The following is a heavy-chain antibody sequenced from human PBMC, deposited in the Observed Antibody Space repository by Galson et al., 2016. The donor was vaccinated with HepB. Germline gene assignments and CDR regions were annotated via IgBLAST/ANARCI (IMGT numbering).Heavy chain of an antibody. Sequence: PALVKPTQTLTLTCTFFGFSLTTSEVGVGWIRQPPGKALEWLALIYWDDDKRYIPFLKSRLSITKDTSKNQVVLTMTNMDPGDTGTYYCARLGWFGETLDAFDLWGQGTMVTVSS. CDR3: ARLGWFGETLDAFDL. J-gene: IGHJ3*01. CDR1: GFSLTTSEVG. CDR2: IYWDDDK. D-gene: IGHD3-10*01. V-gene: IGHV2-5*02.